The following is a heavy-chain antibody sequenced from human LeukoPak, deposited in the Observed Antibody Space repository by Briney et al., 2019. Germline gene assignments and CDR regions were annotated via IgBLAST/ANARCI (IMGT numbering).Heavy chain of an antibody. CDR2: IIPILGIA. D-gene: IGHD6-13*01. CDR3: ASCIAAAGTLDFDY. V-gene: IGHV1-69*04. J-gene: IGHJ4*02. Sequence: GASVKVSCKASGYTFTSYGISWVRQAPGQGLEWMGRIIPILGIANYAQKFQGRVTITADKSTSTAYMELSSLRSEDTAVYYCASCIAAAGTLDFDYWGQGTLVTVSS. CDR1: GYTFTSYG.